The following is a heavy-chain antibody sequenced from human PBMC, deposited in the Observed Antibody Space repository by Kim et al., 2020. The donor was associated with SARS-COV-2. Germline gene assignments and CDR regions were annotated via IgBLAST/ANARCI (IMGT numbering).Heavy chain of an antibody. Sequence: GGSLRLSCAASGFTFSSYWMHWVRQAPGKGLVWVSRINSDGSSTSYADSVKGRFTISRDNAKNTLYLQMNSLRAEDTAVYYCARDLNTSYCSSNSCSYGMDGRLRWTTVTDSS. CDR3: ARDLNTSYCSSNSCSYGMDG. J-gene: IGHJ6*01. CDR2: INSDGSST. V-gene: IGHV3-74*01. CDR1: GFTFSSYW. D-gene: IGHD2-2*01.